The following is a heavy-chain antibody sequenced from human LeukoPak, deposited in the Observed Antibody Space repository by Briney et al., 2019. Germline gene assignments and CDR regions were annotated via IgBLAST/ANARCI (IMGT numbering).Heavy chain of an antibody. V-gene: IGHV3-48*01. Sequence: PGGSLRLSCAASGFTFSSYAMNWVRQAPGKGLEWVSYISTSSNTIYYADSVKGRFTTSRDNAKNPLYLQMNDLRAEDTAVYYCARVGSYGMDVWGQGTTVTVSS. CDR3: ARVGSYGMDV. CDR2: ISTSSNTI. J-gene: IGHJ6*02. CDR1: GFTFSSYA. D-gene: IGHD3-10*01.